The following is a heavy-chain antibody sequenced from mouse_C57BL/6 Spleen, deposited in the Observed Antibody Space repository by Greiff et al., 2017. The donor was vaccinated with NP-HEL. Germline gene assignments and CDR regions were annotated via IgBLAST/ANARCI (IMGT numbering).Heavy chain of an antibody. V-gene: IGHV1-80*01. D-gene: IGHD1-1*01. CDR1: GYAFSSYW. CDR3: ARKGDYGSRFDY. J-gene: IGHJ2*01. Sequence: VQLQQSGAELVKPGASVKISCKASGYAFSSYWMNWVKQRPGKGLEWIGQIYPGDGDTNYNGKFKGKATLTADKSSSTAYMQLSSLTSEDSAVYVCARKGDYGSRFDYWGQGTTLTVSS. CDR2: IYPGDGDT.